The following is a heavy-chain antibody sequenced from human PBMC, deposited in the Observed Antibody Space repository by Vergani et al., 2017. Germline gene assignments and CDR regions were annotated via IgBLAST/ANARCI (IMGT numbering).Heavy chain of an antibody. CDR2: IYTSGAT. Sequence: QVQLQESGPGLVKPSQTLSLTCTVSGGSFSTGGQSWTWLRQSAGKGLEWIGRIYTSGATNYNPSLRSRAIMSVDASKKPFSLKLTSVTAADTAVYYCAXDGGEYEKDALDVWGQGTKVTVTS. V-gene: IGHV4-61*02. J-gene: IGHJ3*01. CDR3: AXDGGEYEKDALDV. CDR1: GGSFSTGGQS. D-gene: IGHD2-21*01.